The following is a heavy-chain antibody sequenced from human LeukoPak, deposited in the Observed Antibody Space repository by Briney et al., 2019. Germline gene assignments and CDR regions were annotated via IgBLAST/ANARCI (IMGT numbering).Heavy chain of an antibody. D-gene: IGHD2-2*03. Sequence: KPSETLSLTCTVSGGSISSSSYYWGWIRQPPGKGLEWIGSIYYSGSTYYNPSLKSRVTISVDTSKNQFSLKLNSVTAADTAVYYCARHNWIKTWFGPWGQGTLVTVSS. J-gene: IGHJ5*02. CDR1: GGSISSSSYY. CDR3: ARHNWIKTWFGP. V-gene: IGHV4-39*01. CDR2: IYYSGST.